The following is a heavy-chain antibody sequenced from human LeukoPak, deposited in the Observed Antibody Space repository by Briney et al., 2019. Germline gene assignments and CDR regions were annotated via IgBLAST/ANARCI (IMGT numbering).Heavy chain of an antibody. V-gene: IGHV3-30*02. Sequence: GGSLRLSCAASGFTFSSYGMHWVRQAPGKGLEWVAFIRYDGSNKYYADSVKGRFTISRDNSKNTLYLQMNSLRAEDTAVYYCANPTVVVPAAIRHRYFDLRGRGTLVTVSS. CDR2: IRYDGSNK. J-gene: IGHJ2*01. D-gene: IGHD2-2*02. CDR3: ANPTVVVPAAIRHRYFDL. CDR1: GFTFSSYG.